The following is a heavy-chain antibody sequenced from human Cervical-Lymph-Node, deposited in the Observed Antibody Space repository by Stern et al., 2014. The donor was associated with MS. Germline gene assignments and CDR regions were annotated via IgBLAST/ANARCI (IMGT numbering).Heavy chain of an antibody. V-gene: IGHV3-30*04. J-gene: IGHJ4*02. CDR1: GFTFSSYA. CDR3: ARVPYGSGSYYFDY. D-gene: IGHD3-10*01. CDR2: ISYDGSNK. Sequence: QVQLVESGGGVVQPGRSLRLSCAASGFTFSSYAMHWVRQAPGKGLEWVAVISYDGSNKYYADSVKGRFTISRDNSKNTLYLQMNSLRAEDTAVYYCARVPYGSGSYYFDYWGQGTLVTVSS.